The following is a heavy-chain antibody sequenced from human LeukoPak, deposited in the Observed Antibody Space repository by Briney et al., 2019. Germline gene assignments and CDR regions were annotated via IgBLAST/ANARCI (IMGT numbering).Heavy chain of an antibody. CDR3: ARTIMYYDFWSGYYPFDY. J-gene: IGHJ4*02. V-gene: IGHV1-2*02. Sequence: ASVKVSCKASGYTFTGYYMHWVRQAPGQGLEWMGWINPNSGCTNYAQKFQGRGTMTSDTSIRPAYMALSRLRSDDPAVYYCARTIMYYDFWSGYYPFDYWGQGTLVTVSS. CDR2: INPNSGCT. D-gene: IGHD3-3*01. CDR1: GYTFTGYY.